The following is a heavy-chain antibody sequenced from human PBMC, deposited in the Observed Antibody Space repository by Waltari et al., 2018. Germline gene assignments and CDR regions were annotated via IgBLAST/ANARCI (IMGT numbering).Heavy chain of an antibody. D-gene: IGHD1-20*01. CDR1: GGSINNYF. Sequence: QVQLQESGPGLVKPSETLSLTCSVSGGSINNYFWNWIRQSPGKGLQWIGYIRHTGITKSNPSRKSRVTMAVGTSKSQFSLRLTSVSATYTAVYFCARWDSPGRYFGDWGQGTPVTVSS. CDR2: IRHTGIT. CDR3: ARWDSPGRYFGD. J-gene: IGHJ4*02. V-gene: IGHV4-59*08.